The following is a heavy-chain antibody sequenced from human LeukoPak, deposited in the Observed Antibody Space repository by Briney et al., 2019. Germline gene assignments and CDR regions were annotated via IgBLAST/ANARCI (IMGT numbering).Heavy chain of an antibody. D-gene: IGHD4-17*01. CDR2: IRGIDTNT. CDR3: AKGGTVESRLDC. Sequence: GGSLRLSCAASGFTFSTYSMYWVGQAAGRGVEWVSGIRGIDTNTYYADSVKGRLTISRDNYKNTLYLQMNDLRAEDTARYYCAKGGTVESRLDCWGQGTMVTVSS. V-gene: IGHV3-23*01. J-gene: IGHJ4*02. CDR1: GFTFSTYS.